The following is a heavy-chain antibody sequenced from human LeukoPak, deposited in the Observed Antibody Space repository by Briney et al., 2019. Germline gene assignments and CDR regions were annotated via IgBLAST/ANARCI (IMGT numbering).Heavy chain of an antibody. CDR2: IIPILGIA. Sequence: ASVKVSCKASGGTFSSYAISWVRQAPGQGLEWMGRIIPILGIANYAQKFQGRVTITADKSTSTAYMELSSLRSEDTAVYCCARDTPWGSGDYWGQGTLVTVSS. CDR3: ARDTPWGSGDY. J-gene: IGHJ4*02. D-gene: IGHD7-27*01. V-gene: IGHV1-69*04. CDR1: GGTFSSYA.